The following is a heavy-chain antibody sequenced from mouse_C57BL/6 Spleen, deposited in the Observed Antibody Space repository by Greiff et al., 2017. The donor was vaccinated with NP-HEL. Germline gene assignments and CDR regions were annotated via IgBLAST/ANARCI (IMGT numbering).Heavy chain of an antibody. J-gene: IGHJ3*01. CDR1: GYTFTSYG. CDR2: IYPRSGNT. V-gene: IGHV1-81*01. CDR3: FYYSNYGGFAY. D-gene: IGHD2-5*01. Sequence: QVQLKESGAELARPGASVKLSCKASGYTFTSYGISWVKQRTGQGLEWIGEIYPRSGNTYYNEKFKGKATLTADKSSSTAYMELRSLTSEDSAVYFCFYYSNYGGFAYWGQGTLVTVSA.